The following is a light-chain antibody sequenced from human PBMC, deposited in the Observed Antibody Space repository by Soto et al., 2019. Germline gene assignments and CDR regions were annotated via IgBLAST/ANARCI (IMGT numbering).Light chain of an antibody. Sequence: QSVLTQPPSVSGAPGQRVTISCTGSSSNIGAGYDVHWYQQLPGTAPKLLIYGNSNRPSRVPDRFSGSKSGTSASLAITGLQAEDVADYYCQSYGSSLSALFGSGTKVTVL. CDR3: QSYGSSLSAL. CDR2: GNS. CDR1: SSNIGAGYD. V-gene: IGLV1-40*01. J-gene: IGLJ1*01.